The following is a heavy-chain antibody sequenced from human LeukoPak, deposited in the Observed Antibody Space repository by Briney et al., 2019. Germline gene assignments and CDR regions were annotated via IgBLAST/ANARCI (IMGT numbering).Heavy chain of an antibody. D-gene: IGHD3-16*02. CDR2: IYSGGST. Sequence: GGSLRLSCAASGFTVSSNYMSWVRQAQGKGLEWVSGIYSGGSTYYADSVKGRFTISRDNSKNTLYLQMNSLRAEDTAVYYCTREDYVWGSYRSSGSDWGQGTLVTVSS. V-gene: IGHV3-66*01. CDR1: GFTVSSNY. J-gene: IGHJ4*02. CDR3: TREDYVWGSYRSSGSD.